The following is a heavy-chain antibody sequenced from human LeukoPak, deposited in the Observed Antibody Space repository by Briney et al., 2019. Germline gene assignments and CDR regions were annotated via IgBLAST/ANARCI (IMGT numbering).Heavy chain of an antibody. CDR3: ARSSAYSSGWARFDD. D-gene: IGHD6-19*01. Sequence: PSETLSLTCTVSGGSITSSRYYWGWIRQPPGKGLEWIGSIYYSGSTYYNPSLKSRVTISVDTSKNQFSLKLSSVTAADTAVYYCARSSAYSSGWARFDDWGQGTLVTVSS. CDR1: GGSITSSRYY. CDR2: IYYSGST. V-gene: IGHV4-39*01. J-gene: IGHJ4*02.